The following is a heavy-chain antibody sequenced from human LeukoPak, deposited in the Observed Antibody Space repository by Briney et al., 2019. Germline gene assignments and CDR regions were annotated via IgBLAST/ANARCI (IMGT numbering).Heavy chain of an antibody. CDR1: GFTFSSYA. V-gene: IGHV3-23*01. J-gene: IGHJ3*02. Sequence: GGSLRLSCAASGFTFSSYAMSWVRQAPGKGLEWVSAISGSGGSTYYADSVKGRFTISRENAKNSLYLQMNSLRAGDTAVYYCARVGVAAAGKGVFDIWGQGTMVTVSS. CDR2: ISGSGGST. D-gene: IGHD6-13*01. CDR3: ARVGVAAAGKGVFDI.